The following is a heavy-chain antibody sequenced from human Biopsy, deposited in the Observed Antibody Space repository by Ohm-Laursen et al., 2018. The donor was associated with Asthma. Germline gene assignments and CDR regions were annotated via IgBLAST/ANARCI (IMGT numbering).Heavy chain of an antibody. CDR3: ARDFSRAIMIGGGREHYFDF. V-gene: IGHV3-30*01. J-gene: IGHJ4*02. CDR1: GFSFSNFA. D-gene: IGHD3-16*01. Sequence: RSLRLSCSASGFSFSNFAIHWVRQAPGKGLEWVGVISKDASTQDYADSVKGRFTISRDNSKNTLHLQMNSLSPEDTAVYYCARDFSRAIMIGGGREHYFDFWGQGTLVTVSS. CDR2: ISKDASTQ.